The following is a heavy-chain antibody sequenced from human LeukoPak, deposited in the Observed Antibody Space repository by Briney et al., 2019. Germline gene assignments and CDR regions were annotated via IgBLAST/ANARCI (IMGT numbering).Heavy chain of an antibody. CDR2: INPNSGGT. V-gene: IGHV1-2*06. J-gene: IGHJ4*02. D-gene: IGHD2-21*02. CDR1: GYTFTGYY. CDR3: ARTAYCGGDCYIDY. Sequence: ASVKVSCKASGYTFTGYYMHWVRQAPGQGLEWMGRINPNSGGTNYAQKFQGRVTMTRDTSISTAYMELSWLRSDDTAVYYSARTAYCGGDCYIDYSGQGTLVTVSS.